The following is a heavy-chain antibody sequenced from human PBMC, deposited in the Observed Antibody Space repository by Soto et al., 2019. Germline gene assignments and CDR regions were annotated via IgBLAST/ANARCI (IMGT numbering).Heavy chain of an antibody. CDR3: AHPRGYGVFDAYDI. CDR1: GFTFSTYA. Sequence: PGGSVRLSCAASGFTFSTYAMNWVRQAPGKGLEWVSAISAGGSDTYHADSVKGRFTISRDNSISTLFLQMNSLRTEDTAVYYCAHPRGYGVFDAYDIWGQGALVTVSS. D-gene: IGHD2-8*01. CDR2: ISAGGSDT. J-gene: IGHJ3*02. V-gene: IGHV3-23*01.